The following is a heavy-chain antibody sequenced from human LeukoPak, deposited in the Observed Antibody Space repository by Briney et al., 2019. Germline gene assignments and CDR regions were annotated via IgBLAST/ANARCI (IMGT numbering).Heavy chain of an antibody. CDR2: ISSDGSIT. CDR1: GFTFNIYW. V-gene: IGHV3-74*01. CDR3: AKDGSYYNFDY. J-gene: IGHJ4*02. Sequence: GGSLRLSCAASGFTFNIYWMHWVRQAPGKGLVWVSLISSDGSITSYADSVKGRFTISRDNSKNTLYLQMNSLRAEDTAVYYCAKDGSYYNFDYWGQGTLVTVSP. D-gene: IGHD3-10*01.